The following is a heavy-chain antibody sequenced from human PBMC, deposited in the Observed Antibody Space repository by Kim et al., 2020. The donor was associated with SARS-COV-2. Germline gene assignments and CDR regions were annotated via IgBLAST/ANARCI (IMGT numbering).Heavy chain of an antibody. Sequence: GGSLRLSCTASGFTFSNSGMAWVRQAPGKVKEWVSAIGVGGSTFYPDSVRGRFIISRDNSENTLYLQMNSLRAEDTAIYYCAKERVGSGWGSYHEYWGQGTLVTVS. J-gene: IGHJ4*02. CDR3: AKERVGSGWGSYHEY. CDR1: GFTFSNSG. CDR2: IGVGGST. V-gene: IGHV3-23*01. D-gene: IGHD6-25*01.